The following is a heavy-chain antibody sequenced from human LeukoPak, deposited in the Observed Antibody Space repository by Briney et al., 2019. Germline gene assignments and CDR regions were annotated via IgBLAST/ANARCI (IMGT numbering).Heavy chain of an antibody. Sequence: PGGSLRLSCAASGFTFSSYNMNWVRQAPGKGLEWVSYISSSSSTIYYADSVKGRFTTSRENAKNSLYLQMNSLRAEDTAVYYCVTLPSGYSGDDRSFDYWGQGTLVTVSS. D-gene: IGHD5-12*01. CDR1: GFTFSSYN. V-gene: IGHV3-48*01. J-gene: IGHJ4*02. CDR3: VTLPSGYSGDDRSFDY. CDR2: ISSSSSTI.